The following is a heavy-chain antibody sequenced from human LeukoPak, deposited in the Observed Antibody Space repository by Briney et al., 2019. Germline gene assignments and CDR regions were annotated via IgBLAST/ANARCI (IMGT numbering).Heavy chain of an antibody. CDR2: IYYSGST. CDR1: GYSINSGYY. D-gene: IGHD3-22*01. CDR3: ARLIARNNWFDP. Sequence: SETLSLTCTVSGYSINSGYYWSWIRQPPGKGLEWIGYIYYSGSTNYNPSLKSRVTISVDTSKNQFSLKLSSVTAADTAVYYCARLIARNNWFDPWGRGTLVTVSS. J-gene: IGHJ5*02. V-gene: IGHV4-61*01.